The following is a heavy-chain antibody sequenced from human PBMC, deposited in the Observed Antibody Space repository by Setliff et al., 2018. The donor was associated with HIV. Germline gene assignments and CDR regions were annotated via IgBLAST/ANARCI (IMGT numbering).Heavy chain of an antibody. CDR2: IHTSGSI. J-gene: IGHJ4*02. D-gene: IGHD3-22*01. CDR3: ARAGYYFPYFDY. V-gene: IGHV4-4*07. CDR1: DDSINSYY. Sequence: PSETLSLTCTFSDDSINSYYCAWIQQPAGKRLQLIGRIHTSGSINYNPSLRSRVFLSVDPSKNQCSLKVHSLTAADTAVYYCARAGYYFPYFDYWGQGILVTVSS.